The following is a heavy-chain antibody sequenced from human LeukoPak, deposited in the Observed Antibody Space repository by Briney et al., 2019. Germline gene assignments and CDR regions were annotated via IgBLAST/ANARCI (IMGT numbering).Heavy chain of an antibody. J-gene: IGHJ4*02. D-gene: IGHD3-10*01. Sequence: GGSLRLSCSASGFPLRSYAMGWVRQAPGKGLEWVSAITDTGDKTYYADSVKGRFTISRDNSRNTLYLHMSRLRAEDTALFYCAKMTDSTPYSSGTFDSWGQGTLVTVSS. CDR2: ITDTGDKT. V-gene: IGHV3-23*01. CDR3: AKMTDSTPYSSGTFDS. CDR1: GFPLRSYA.